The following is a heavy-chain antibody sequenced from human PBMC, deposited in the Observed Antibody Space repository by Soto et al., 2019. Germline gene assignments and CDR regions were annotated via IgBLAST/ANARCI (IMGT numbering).Heavy chain of an antibody. V-gene: IGHV1-18*01. CDR2: ISAYNGNT. J-gene: IGHJ4*02. CDR1: GYTFTSYG. CDR3: ASDGDILPGAPLG. Sequence: QVQLVQSGAEVKKPGASVKVSCKASGYTFTSYGISWVRQAPGQGLEWMGWISAYNGNTNYAQKLKGRVTMTTDTSTSTGYMELRCLRSDETAVYYCASDGDILPGAPLGWGQGTLVTVS. D-gene: IGHD3-9*01.